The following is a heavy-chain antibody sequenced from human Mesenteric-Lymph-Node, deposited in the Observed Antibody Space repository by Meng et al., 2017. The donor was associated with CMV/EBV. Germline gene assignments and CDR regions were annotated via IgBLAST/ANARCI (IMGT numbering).Heavy chain of an antibody. CDR1: GFTFNTNP. J-gene: IGHJ4*02. Sequence: GESLKISCAASGFTFNTNPMSWVRQAPGKGLEWVSAIGGSGDRTYYADSVKGRFTISRDNSKNTLYLQMNSLRAEDTTVYYCARVRTPEGGYYDYWGQGTLVTVSS. CDR2: IGGSGDRT. CDR3: ARVRTPEGGYYDY. D-gene: IGHD3-22*01. V-gene: IGHV3-23*01.